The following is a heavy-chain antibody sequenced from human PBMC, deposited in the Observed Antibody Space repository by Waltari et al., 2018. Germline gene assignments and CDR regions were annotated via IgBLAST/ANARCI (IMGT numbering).Heavy chain of an antibody. CDR3: ARAVDVADY. CDR1: GFTFSSYW. J-gene: IGHJ4*02. D-gene: IGHD5-12*01. Sequence: EIQVVESGGGLVQPGGSLRLSCAASGFTFSSYWMSWVRQAPGKGLEWVANIEQDGSAKFYLDSVKGRFTISRDNAKNTLYLQMNSLRAEDTALYYCARAVDVADYWGQGTLVTVSS. V-gene: IGHV3-7*01. CDR2: IEQDGSAK.